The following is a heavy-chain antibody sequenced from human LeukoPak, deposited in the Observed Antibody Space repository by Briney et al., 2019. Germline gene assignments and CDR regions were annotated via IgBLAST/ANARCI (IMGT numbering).Heavy chain of an antibody. J-gene: IGHJ4*02. CDR1: GFALRAYW. CDR3: AAWGLHNY. Sequence: GGSLRLSCSASGFALRAYWMNWVRHAPGKGPEWVANINLSGSAQHYVDSVKGRCTFSRDIPKSSLHLQMNSLRVEDTAVYYCAAWGLHNYWGQGTLVTVSP. D-gene: IGHD7-27*01. CDR2: INLSGSAQ. V-gene: IGHV3-7*01.